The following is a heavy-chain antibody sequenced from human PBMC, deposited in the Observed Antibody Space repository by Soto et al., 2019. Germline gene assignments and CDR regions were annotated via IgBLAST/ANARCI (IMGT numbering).Heavy chain of an antibody. D-gene: IGHD6-19*01. J-gene: IGHJ4*02. CDR1: GGSISSSSYY. Sequence: QLQLQGSGPGLVKPSETLSLTCTVSGGSISSSSYYWGWIRQPPGKGLEWIGSIYYTGSTYYNPSLKSRVTISVDTSKTQFSLRLSSVTAADTAVYYCARSRPEYRSGWSPGYFDYWGQGTLVTVSS. V-gene: IGHV4-39*01. CDR2: IYYTGST. CDR3: ARSRPEYRSGWSPGYFDY.